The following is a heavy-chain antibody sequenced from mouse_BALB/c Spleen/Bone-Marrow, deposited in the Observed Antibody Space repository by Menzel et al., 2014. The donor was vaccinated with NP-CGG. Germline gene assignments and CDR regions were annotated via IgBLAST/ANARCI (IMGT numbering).Heavy chain of an antibody. J-gene: IGHJ3*01. V-gene: IGHV3-1*02. Sequence: EVKLMESGPDLVKPSQSLSLPCTVTGYSITSASYNHWIRQFPGNKLEWMGYIHYSGSTNYNPSLKSRISITRDTSENQFFLQLISVTTEDTATYYCARGENYGYDGFAYWGQGTLVTVSA. CDR2: IHYSGST. CDR1: GYSITSASYN. CDR3: ARGENYGYDGFAY. D-gene: IGHD2-2*01.